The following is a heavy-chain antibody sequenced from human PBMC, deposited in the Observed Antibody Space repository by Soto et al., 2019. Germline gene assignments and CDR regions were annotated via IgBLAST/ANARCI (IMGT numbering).Heavy chain of an antibody. CDR2: IYSNDDK. CDR3: AHIEVSGSAFDI. CDR1: GFSLSTSGVG. Sequence: GSGPTLVNPTQTLTLTCTFSGFSLSTSGVGVGWVRQPPGKALEWLALIYSNDDKRFSTSLKSRLTITKDTSKNQVVLTMTNMDPVDTATYYCAHIEVSGSAFDIWGQGTMVTVSS. J-gene: IGHJ3*02. V-gene: IGHV2-5*01. D-gene: IGHD2-15*01.